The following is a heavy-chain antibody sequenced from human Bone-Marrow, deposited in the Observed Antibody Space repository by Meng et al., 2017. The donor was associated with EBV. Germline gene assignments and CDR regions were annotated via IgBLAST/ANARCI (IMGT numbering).Heavy chain of an antibody. V-gene: IGHV4-39*07. Sequence: QLQLQEAGPRLVKPPETSSLTCTVSGGSISSSSYYWGWIRQPPGKGLEWIGSIYYSGSTYYNPSLKSRVDKSVDTSKNQISLKMSSVTAVDTAVYYCARDPYDYWGQGTLVTVSS. CDR2: IYYSGST. CDR1: GGSISSSSYY. J-gene: IGHJ4*02. CDR3: ARDPYDY.